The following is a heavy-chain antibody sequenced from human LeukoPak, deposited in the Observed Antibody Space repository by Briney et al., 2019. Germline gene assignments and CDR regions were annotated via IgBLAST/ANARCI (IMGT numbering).Heavy chain of an antibody. CDR1: GFTFSDYY. CDR3: ARDRKPTIYGGLDF. J-gene: IGHJ4*02. CDR2: IKHDGSDS. Sequence: PGGSLRLSCAASGFTFSDYYMSWIRQAPGKGLEWVANIKHDGSDSFYVDSVKGRFTISRDNSENSLYLQMHSLRVEDTAMYFCARDRKPTIYGGLDFWGQGTVVTVSS. V-gene: IGHV3-7*01. D-gene: IGHD4-17*01.